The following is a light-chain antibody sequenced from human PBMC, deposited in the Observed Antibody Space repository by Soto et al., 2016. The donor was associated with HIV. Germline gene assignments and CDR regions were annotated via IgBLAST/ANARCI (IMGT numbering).Light chain of an antibody. J-gene: IGLJ2*01. Sequence: SYELTQSPSVSVAPGKTATITCGGNNIGTKSVHWYQQKPGQAPVLVVYDDSDRPSGIPQRFSGSKSGNTAALTISGVEAGDEADYYCQLWDTSDDHYVRLGGGTKLTV. CDR2: DDS. V-gene: IGLV3-21*03. CDR3: QLWDTSDDHYVR. CDR1: NIGTKS.